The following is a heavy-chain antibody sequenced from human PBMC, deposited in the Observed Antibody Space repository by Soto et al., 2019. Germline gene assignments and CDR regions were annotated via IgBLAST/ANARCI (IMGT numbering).Heavy chain of an antibody. CDR2: IYYRGSA. CDR3: ARTEDLKWLHDY. CDR1: GGSITSFY. V-gene: IGHV4-59*01. D-gene: IGHD3-22*01. Sequence: SETLSLTCTVSGGSITSFYWSWIRQPPGKGLEWIGYIYYRGSANYNPSLKSRVTISVDTSKNQFSLKLSSVTAADTAGYYCARTEDLKWLHDYWGQGTLVTVSS. J-gene: IGHJ4*02.